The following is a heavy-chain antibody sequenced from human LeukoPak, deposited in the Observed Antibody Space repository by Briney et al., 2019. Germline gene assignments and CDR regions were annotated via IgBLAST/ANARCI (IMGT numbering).Heavy chain of an antibody. D-gene: IGHD2-2*01. Sequence: SETLSLTCTVSGGSISSYYWSWIPQPPGEGLEWIGYIYYSGSTNYNPSLKSRVTISVDTSKNQFSLKLSSVTAADTAVYYCASQSGYQLPSTFDYWGQGTLVTVSS. V-gene: IGHV4-59*08. J-gene: IGHJ4*02. CDR1: GGSISSYY. CDR3: ASQSGYQLPSTFDY. CDR2: IYYSGST.